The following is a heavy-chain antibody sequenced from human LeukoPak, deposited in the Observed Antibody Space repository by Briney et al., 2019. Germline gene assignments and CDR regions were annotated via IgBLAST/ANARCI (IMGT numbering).Heavy chain of an antibody. V-gene: IGHV3-23*01. CDR3: AKENYGSGPNNFEY. D-gene: IGHD3-10*01. J-gene: IGHJ4*02. Sequence: GGSLRLSCAASGFTFSSYSMSWVRQAPGKGLEWASAISGSGYSTYYADSVKGRFTISRDNSKNTLYLQVNTLRAEDTAVYYCAKENYGSGPNNFEYWGQGTLVTVSS. CDR1: GFTFSSYS. CDR2: ISGSGYST.